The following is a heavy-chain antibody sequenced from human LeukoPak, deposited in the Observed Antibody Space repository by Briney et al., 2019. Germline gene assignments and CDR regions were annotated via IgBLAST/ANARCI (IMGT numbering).Heavy chain of an antibody. CDR2: ISAYNGNT. J-gene: IGHJ5*02. D-gene: IGHD6-13*01. CDR3: ARAYPGQQLVHGYNWFDP. CDR1: GYTFTSYG. V-gene: IGHV1-18*01. Sequence: ASVKVSCKASGYTFTSYGISWVRQAPGQGLEWMGWISAYNGNTNYEKKREGIVTMTTDTSTSTAYMELRSLRSDDTAVYYCARAYPGQQLVHGYNWFDPWGQGTLVTVSS.